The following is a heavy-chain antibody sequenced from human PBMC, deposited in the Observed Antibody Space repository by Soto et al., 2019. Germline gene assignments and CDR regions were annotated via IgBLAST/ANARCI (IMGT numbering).Heavy chain of an antibody. Sequence: QVQPQQSGPGLVKPSQTLSLTCTVSGDSVNSGRYYWHWIRQLPGKGLEWIGYIFYSGNTYYNPSLMSRVTISLDTSKKDLSLKLTSVTVADTAVYFCARGWLRVTGTYDSWGQGTLVTVSS. J-gene: IGHJ4*02. CDR1: GDSVNSGRYY. CDR3: ARGWLRVTGTYDS. V-gene: IGHV4-31*03. CDR2: IFYSGNT. D-gene: IGHD1-1*01.